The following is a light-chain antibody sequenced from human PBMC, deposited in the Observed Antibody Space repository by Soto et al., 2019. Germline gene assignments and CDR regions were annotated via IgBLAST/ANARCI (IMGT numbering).Light chain of an antibody. J-gene: IGKJ4*01. V-gene: IGKV4-1*01. CDR2: WAS. CDR1: QSVLYSSNNKNY. CDR3: QQYYSTPPLT. Sequence: IVMTQTPDSLAVSLGERSTINCKSSQSVLYSSNNKNYLAGYQQKPGQPPKLLIYWASTRESGVPDRLSGSGSGTDFTLTISSLQAEDVAVYYCQQYYSTPPLTFGGGTKVDIK.